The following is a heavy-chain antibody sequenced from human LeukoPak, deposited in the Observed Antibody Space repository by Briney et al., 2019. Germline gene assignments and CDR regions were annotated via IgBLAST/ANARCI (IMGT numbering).Heavy chain of an antibody. J-gene: IGHJ4*02. Sequence: GGSLRLSCAASGFTFSSYSMNWVRQAPGKGLEWVSYITFSSSIIYYADSVKGRFTISRDNAKNSLYLQMNSLRAEDTAVYYCARDRPHYGEYEKTFDYWGQGTLVSVSS. D-gene: IGHD4-17*01. CDR2: ITFSSSII. CDR3: ARDRPHYGEYEKTFDY. CDR1: GFTFSSYS. V-gene: IGHV3-48*01.